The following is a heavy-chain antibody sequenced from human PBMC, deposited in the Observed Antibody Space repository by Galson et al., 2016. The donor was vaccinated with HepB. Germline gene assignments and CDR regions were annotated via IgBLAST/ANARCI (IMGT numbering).Heavy chain of an antibody. J-gene: IGHJ6*02. CDR1: GFRLYNYW. CDR3: ARCAGKCGAMFYYARDV. Sequence: QSGAEVKKPGESLKISCMGSGFRLYNYWIGWARQKPGKGLEWMGIIYAGDSDTRYSLASQGLATITADKSLSTVYLQWNSLKASDTATYYCARCAGKCGAMFYYARDVWGPGTTVTVSS. V-gene: IGHV5-51*01. CDR2: IYAGDSDT. D-gene: IGHD1-26*01.